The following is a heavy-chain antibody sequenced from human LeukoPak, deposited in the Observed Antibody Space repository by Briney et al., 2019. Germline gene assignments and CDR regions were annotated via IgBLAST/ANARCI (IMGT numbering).Heavy chain of an antibody. CDR1: GFTFRSYC. CDR3: ARHRPREYSGYDPFDY. J-gene: IGHJ4*02. V-gene: IGHV3-74*01. D-gene: IGHD5-12*01. CDR2: IDPDGSTV. Sequence: GGSLRLSCEGSGFTFRSYCLNWVRQPPGKGPVWVAHIDPDGSTVNYADSVKGRFTVSRDNAKNTLYLFMHSLRAEDTAVYFCARHRPREYSGYDPFDYWGRGTLVTVSS.